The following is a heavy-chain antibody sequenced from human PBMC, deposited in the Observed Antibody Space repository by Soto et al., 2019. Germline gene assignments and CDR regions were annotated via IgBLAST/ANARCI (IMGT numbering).Heavy chain of an antibody. V-gene: IGHV3-43*02. CDR3: AKDKRIVGATRGYSYGMDV. J-gene: IGHJ6*02. Sequence: GGSLRLSCAASGFTFDDYAMHWVRQAPGKGLEWVSLISGDGGSTYYADSVKGRFTISRDNSKNSLYLQMNSLRTEDTALYYCAKDKRIVGATRGYSYGMDVWGQGTTVTVSS. D-gene: IGHD1-26*01. CDR1: GFTFDDYA. CDR2: ISGDGGST.